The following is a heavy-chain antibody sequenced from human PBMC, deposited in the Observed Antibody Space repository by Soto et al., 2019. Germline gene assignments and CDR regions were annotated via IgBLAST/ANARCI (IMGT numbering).Heavy chain of an antibody. CDR1: GFTFSSYA. CDR3: ASSTLSDSSGYYEAHIFDD. D-gene: IGHD3-22*01. CDR2: ISYDGSNK. J-gene: IGHJ4*02. V-gene: IGHV3-30-3*01. Sequence: PGGSLRLSCAASGFTFSSYAMHWVRQAPGKGLEWEAVISYDGSNKYYADSVKGRFTISRDNSKNTLYLQMNSLRAEDTAVYYCASSTLSDSSGYYEAHIFDDWGQGTLVTVSS.